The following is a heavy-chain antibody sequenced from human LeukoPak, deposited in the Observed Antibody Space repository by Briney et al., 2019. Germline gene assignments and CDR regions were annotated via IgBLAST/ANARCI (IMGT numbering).Heavy chain of an antibody. Sequence: GGSLRLSCAASGFTFSSYAMSWVRQAPGKGLEWVSATSGSGGSTYYADSVKGRFTISRDNSKNTLYLQMNSLRAEDTAVYYCAKGTRRTTVTTWADYWGQGTLVTVSS. CDR1: GFTFSSYA. D-gene: IGHD4-17*01. CDR3: AKGTRRTTVTTWADY. J-gene: IGHJ4*02. CDR2: TSGSGGST. V-gene: IGHV3-23*01.